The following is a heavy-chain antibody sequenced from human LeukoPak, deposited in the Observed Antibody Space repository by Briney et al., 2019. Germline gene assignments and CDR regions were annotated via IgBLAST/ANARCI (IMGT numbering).Heavy chain of an antibody. Sequence: SETLSLTCTVSGVSISSSNSYWGWIRQPPGKGLEWIGSIYYSGSTYYNPSLKSRVTISVDTSKNQFSLKLSSVTAADTAVYCCARGRALGSGKYYFDYWGQGTLVTVSA. V-gene: IGHV4-39*07. CDR3: ARGRALGSGKYYFDY. D-gene: IGHD3-16*01. CDR1: GVSISSSNSY. CDR2: IYYSGST. J-gene: IGHJ4*02.